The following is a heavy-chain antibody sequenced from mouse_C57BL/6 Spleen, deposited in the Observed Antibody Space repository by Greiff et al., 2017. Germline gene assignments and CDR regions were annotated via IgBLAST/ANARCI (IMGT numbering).Heavy chain of an antibody. Sequence: EVHLVESGGGLVQPGESLKLSCESNEYEFPSHDMSWVRKTPEKRLELVAAINSDGGSTYYPDTMERRFIISRDNTKKTLYLQMSSLRSEDTALYYCARHYYGSSHSYWYFDVWGTGTTVTVSS. CDR2: INSDGGST. V-gene: IGHV5-2*01. CDR1: EYEFPSHD. J-gene: IGHJ1*03. CDR3: ARHYYGSSHSYWYFDV. D-gene: IGHD1-1*01.